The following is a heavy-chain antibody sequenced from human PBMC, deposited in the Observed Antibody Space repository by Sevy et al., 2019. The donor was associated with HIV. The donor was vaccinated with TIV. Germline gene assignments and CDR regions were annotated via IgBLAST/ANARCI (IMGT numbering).Heavy chain of an antibody. Sequence: GGSLRLSCAASGFTFSSYSMNWVRQAPGKGLEWVSSISSSSSYIYYADSVKGRFTISRDNAKNSLYLQMNRLRAEDTAVYYCARDRSVTPYWFDPWGQGTLVTVSS. CDR1: GFTFSSYS. D-gene: IGHD4-17*01. CDR2: ISSSSSYI. J-gene: IGHJ5*02. V-gene: IGHV3-21*01. CDR3: ARDRSVTPYWFDP.